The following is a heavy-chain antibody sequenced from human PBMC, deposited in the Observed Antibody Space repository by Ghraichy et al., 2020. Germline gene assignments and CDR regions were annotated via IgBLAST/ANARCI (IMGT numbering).Heavy chain of an antibody. D-gene: IGHD1-26*01. CDR2: IYSSGST. CDR1: GSSISSGSYY. CDR3: ARGWYTGVTDAFDI. J-gene: IGHJ3*02. Sequence: SLNISCSVPGSSISSGSYYWNWIRQPAGKGLEWIGRIYSSGSTDYNPSLKSRVTMAVDTSKNQFSLKVTSVTASDTAVYYCARGWYTGVTDAFDIWGQGTMVTVSS. V-gene: IGHV4-61*02.